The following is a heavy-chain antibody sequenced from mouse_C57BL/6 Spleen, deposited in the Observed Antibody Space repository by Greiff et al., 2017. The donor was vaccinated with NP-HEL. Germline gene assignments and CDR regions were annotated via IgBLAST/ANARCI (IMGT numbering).Heavy chain of an antibody. CDR3: ARWGYGNYDYYAMDY. CDR2: INPSNGGT. CDR1: GYTFTSYW. V-gene: IGHV1-53*01. D-gene: IGHD2-1*01. Sequence: QVQLKQPGTELVKPGASVKLSCKASGYTFTSYWMHWVKQRPGQGLEWIGNINPSNGGTNYNEKFKSKATLTVDKSSSTAYMQLSSLTSEDSAVYYCARWGYGNYDYYAMDYWGQGTSVTVSS. J-gene: IGHJ4*01.